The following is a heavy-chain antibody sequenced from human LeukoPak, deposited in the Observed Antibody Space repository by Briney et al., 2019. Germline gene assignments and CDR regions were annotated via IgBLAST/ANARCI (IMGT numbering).Heavy chain of an antibody. CDR3: ARENTYYYDSSGSQAFDY. J-gene: IGHJ4*02. Sequence: PGGSLRLSCAASGFTFSSYSMNWVRQAPGKGLEWFSSISSSSSYIYYADSVKGRFTISRDNAKNSLYLQMNSLRAEDTAVYYCARENTYYYDSSGSQAFDYWGQGTLVTVSS. D-gene: IGHD3-22*01. CDR2: ISSSSSYI. CDR1: GFTFSSYS. V-gene: IGHV3-21*01.